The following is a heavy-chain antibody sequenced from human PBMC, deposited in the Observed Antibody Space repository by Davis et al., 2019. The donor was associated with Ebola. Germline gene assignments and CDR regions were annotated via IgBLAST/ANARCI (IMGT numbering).Heavy chain of an antibody. CDR2: SSAYNGNT. J-gene: IGHJ4*02. D-gene: IGHD6-6*01. V-gene: IGHV1-18*04. CDR3: AREGRSSSPEFDY. Sequence: AASVKVSCKASGYSFTNYGISWVRQAPGQGLEWMGWSSAYNGNTNYAQKFQGRVTMTTDTSTSTAYMELRSLRSDDTAVYYCAREGRSSSPEFDYWGQGTLVTVSS. CDR1: GYSFTNYG.